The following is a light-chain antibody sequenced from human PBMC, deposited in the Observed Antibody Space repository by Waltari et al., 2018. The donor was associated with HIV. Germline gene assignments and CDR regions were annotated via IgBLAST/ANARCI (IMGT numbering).Light chain of an antibody. V-gene: IGKV3-11*01. CDR3: QQRSNWPSWT. Sequence: IVLTQSPATLSLSPGERATLSCRASQSVSSYLAWYQQKPGQAPRLLIYDASNMATGIPARFSGSGSGTDFTLTISSLEPEDFAVYYCQQRSNWPSWTFGQGTKVEIK. J-gene: IGKJ1*01. CDR1: QSVSSY. CDR2: DAS.